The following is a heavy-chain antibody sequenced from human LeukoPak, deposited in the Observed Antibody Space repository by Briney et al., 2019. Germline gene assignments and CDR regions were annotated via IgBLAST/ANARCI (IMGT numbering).Heavy chain of an antibody. CDR1: GFTFSSYA. D-gene: IGHD1-26*01. CDR3: AKREVGVSKPFDY. V-gene: IGHV3-23*01. J-gene: IGHJ4*02. CDR2: ITGSDGST. Sequence: GGSLRLSCAASGFTFSSYAMSCVRPAPGKGLECGSDITGSDGSTNYADSVKGRFTISRDNSKNMMYLQMNSLRAEDTAVYYCAKREVGVSKPFDYWGQGTLVTVSS.